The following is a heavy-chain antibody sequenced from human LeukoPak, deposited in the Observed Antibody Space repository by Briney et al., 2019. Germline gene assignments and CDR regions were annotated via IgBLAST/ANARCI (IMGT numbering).Heavy chain of an antibody. J-gene: IGHJ3*02. CDR1: AFTFSSYA. D-gene: IGHD3-22*01. Sequence: GRSLRLSCVGSAFTFSSYAMHWVRQAPGKGLEWVAVISYDGSNKYYADSVKGRFTISRDNSKNTLYLQMNSLRVEDTAVYYCARAMYYYDSSGYYADAFDIWGQGTMVTVSS. CDR3: ARAMYYYDSSGYYADAFDI. CDR2: ISYDGSNK. V-gene: IGHV3-30-3*01.